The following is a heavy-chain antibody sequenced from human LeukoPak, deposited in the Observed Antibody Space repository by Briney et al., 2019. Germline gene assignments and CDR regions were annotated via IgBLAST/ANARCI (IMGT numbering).Heavy chain of an antibody. V-gene: IGHV1-2*02. D-gene: IGHD3-22*01. CDR1: GYTFTGYY. J-gene: IGHJ4*02. CDR3: AREGLYYDSSGYYGF. Sequence: GASVKVSCKASGYTFTGYYMHWVRQAPGQGLEWMGWINPNSGGTNYAQKFQGRVTMTRDTSISTAYMELSRLRSDDTAVYYCAREGLYYDSSGYYGFWGQGTLVTVSS. CDR2: INPNSGGT.